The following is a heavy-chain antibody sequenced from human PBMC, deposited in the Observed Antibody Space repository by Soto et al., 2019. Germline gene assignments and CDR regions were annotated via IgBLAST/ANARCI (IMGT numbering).Heavy chain of an antibody. V-gene: IGHV1-8*01. CDR1: GYTFTSYE. D-gene: IGHD6-19*01. Sequence: ASVKVSCKASGYTFTSYEINWVRQATGQGLEWMGWMNPNSGNTGYAQKFQGRVTMTRNTSISTAYMELSSLRSEDTAVDYCARGQSGYSSGWSPNDFWGQGTLVTVSS. J-gene: IGHJ4*02. CDR2: MNPNSGNT. CDR3: ARGQSGYSSGWSPNDF.